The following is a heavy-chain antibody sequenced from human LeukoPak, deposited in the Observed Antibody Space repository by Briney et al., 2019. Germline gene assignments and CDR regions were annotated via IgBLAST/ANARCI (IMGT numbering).Heavy chain of an antibody. CDR1: GFTFSSYS. CDR3: ARGAPYSSGWGFDY. D-gene: IGHD6-19*01. CDR2: ISSSSSTI. V-gene: IGHV3-48*01. J-gene: IGHJ4*02. Sequence: PGGSLRLSCAASGFTFSSYSMNWVRQAPGKGLEWVSYISSSSSTIYYADSVKGRFTISRDNAKNSLYLQMNSLRAEDTAVYYCARGAPYSSGWGFDYWGQGTLVTVSS.